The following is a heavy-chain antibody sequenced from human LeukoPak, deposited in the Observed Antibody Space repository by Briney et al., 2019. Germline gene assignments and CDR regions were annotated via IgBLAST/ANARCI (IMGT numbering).Heavy chain of an antibody. Sequence: GASVKVSCKASGGTFSSYAISWVRQAPGQGLEWMGGIIPIFGTANYAQKFQGRVTITADESTSTAYMELSSLRSEDTAVYYCARDIASSFLKGATVTHVFDYWGQGTLVTVSS. V-gene: IGHV1-69*13. CDR1: GGTFSSYA. CDR3: ARDIASSFLKGATVTHVFDY. D-gene: IGHD4-17*01. CDR2: IIPIFGTA. J-gene: IGHJ4*02.